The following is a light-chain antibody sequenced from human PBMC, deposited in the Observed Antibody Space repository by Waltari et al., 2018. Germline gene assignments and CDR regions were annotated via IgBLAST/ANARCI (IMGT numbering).Light chain of an antibody. J-gene: IGKJ1*01. CDR3: QHHFRLPAT. CDR2: GAS. V-gene: IGKV3-20*01. CDR1: TRISRY. Sequence: IILTQSPGTLSFSPRETATPSGRASTRISRYLAWYQQKPGQAPRLLIYGASTRATGIPDRFSGSGSGTDFSLTISGLEPEDSAVYYCQHHFRLPATFGQGTKVEIK.